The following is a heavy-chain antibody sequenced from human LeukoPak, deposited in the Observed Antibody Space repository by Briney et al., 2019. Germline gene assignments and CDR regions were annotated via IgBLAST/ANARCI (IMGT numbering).Heavy chain of an antibody. CDR1: GFTFSSYA. J-gene: IGHJ4*02. Sequence: PGGSLRLSCAASGFTFSSYAMSWVRQAPGKRMEWVSLISGSGSSTSYADSVKGRFTISRDNSKNTLYLQMNSLRAEDTAVYYCAKSFAVAGSRPPDYWGQGTLVTVSS. V-gene: IGHV3-23*01. CDR3: AKSFAVAGSRPPDY. D-gene: IGHD6-13*01. CDR2: ISGSGSST.